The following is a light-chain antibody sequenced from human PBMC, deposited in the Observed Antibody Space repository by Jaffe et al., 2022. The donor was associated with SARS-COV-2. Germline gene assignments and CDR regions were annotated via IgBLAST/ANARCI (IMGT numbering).Light chain of an antibody. CDR2: AAS. J-gene: IGKJ5*01. Sequence: DIQMTQSPSSVSASVGDRVTITCRASQDISSWLTWYQQKPGKAPKVLIYAASNLQSGVPSRFSGSGSGTDFSLTISSVQPEDFATYYCQQANSLPITFGQGTRLEIK. CDR3: QQANSLPIT. V-gene: IGKV1-12*01. CDR1: QDISSW.